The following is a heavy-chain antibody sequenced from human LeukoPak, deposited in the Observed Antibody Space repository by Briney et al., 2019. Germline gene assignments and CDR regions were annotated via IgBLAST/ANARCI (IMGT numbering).Heavy chain of an antibody. CDR1: GGSISSYY. CDR3: ARDPIWTMVRGVHNWFDP. CDR2: IYYSGST. Sequence: SETLSLTCTVSGGSISSYYWSWIRQPPGKGLEWIGYIYYSGSTNYNPSLKSRVTISVDTSKNQFSLKLSSVTAADTAVYYCARDPIWTMVRGVHNWFDPWGQGTLVTVSS. D-gene: IGHD3-10*01. V-gene: IGHV4-59*12. J-gene: IGHJ5*02.